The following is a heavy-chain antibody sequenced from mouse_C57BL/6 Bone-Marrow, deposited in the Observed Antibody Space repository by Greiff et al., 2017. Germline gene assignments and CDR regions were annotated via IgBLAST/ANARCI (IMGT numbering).Heavy chain of an antibody. CDR2: IYPRSGNT. CDR1: GYTFTSYG. CDR3: AGRGTRYFDV. J-gene: IGHJ1*03. Sequence: VQRVESGAELARPGASVKLSCKASGYTFTSYGISWVKQRTGQGLEWIGEIYPRSGNTYYNEKFKGKATLTADKSSSTAYMELRSLTSEDSAVYFCAGRGTRYFDVWGTGTTVTVSS. V-gene: IGHV1-81*01. D-gene: IGHD3-3*01.